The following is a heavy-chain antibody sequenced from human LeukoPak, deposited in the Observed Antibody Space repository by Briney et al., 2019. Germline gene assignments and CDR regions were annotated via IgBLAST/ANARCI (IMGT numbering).Heavy chain of an antibody. Sequence: ASVKVSCKASGGTFSSYANSWVRQAPGQGLEWMGGIIPIFGTANYAQKFQGRVTITADESTSTAYMELSSLRSEDTAVYYCARGVSGYDYHPGYWGQGTLVTVSS. D-gene: IGHD5-12*01. CDR2: IIPIFGTA. J-gene: IGHJ4*02. V-gene: IGHV1-69*13. CDR1: GGTFSSYA. CDR3: ARGVSGYDYHPGY.